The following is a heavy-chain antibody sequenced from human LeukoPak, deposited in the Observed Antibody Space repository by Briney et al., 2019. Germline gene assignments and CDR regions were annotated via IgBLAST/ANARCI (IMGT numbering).Heavy chain of an antibody. D-gene: IGHD4-17*01. Sequence: ASVKVSCKASGYTFTGYYMHWVRPAPGQGLEWMGWINPNSGGTNYAQKFQGRVTMTRDTSISTAYMELSRLRSDDTAVYYCARAPTYGDYVEDNWFDPWGQGTLVTVSS. J-gene: IGHJ5*02. CDR3: ARAPTYGDYVEDNWFDP. CDR1: GYTFTGYY. CDR2: INPNSGGT. V-gene: IGHV1-2*02.